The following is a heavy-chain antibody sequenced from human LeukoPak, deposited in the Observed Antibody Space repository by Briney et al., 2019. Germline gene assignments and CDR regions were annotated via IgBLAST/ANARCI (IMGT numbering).Heavy chain of an antibody. Sequence: PSETLSLTCTVSGGSISSYYWSWIRQPPGKGLEWIGYIYYSGSTNYNPSLKSRVTISVDTSKNQSSLKLSSVTAADTAVYYCARQRSSTSSFDPWGQGTLVTVSS. D-gene: IGHD2-2*01. V-gene: IGHV4-59*08. J-gene: IGHJ5*02. CDR3: ARQRSSTSSFDP. CDR1: GGSISSYY. CDR2: IYYSGST.